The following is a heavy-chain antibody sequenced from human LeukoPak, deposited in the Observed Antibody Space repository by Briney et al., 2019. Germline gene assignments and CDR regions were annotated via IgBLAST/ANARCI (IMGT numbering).Heavy chain of an antibody. V-gene: IGHV4-59*01. CDR2: IYYSGST. Sequence: SETLSHTCTVSGGSISSYCWSWIRQPPGKGLEWVGYIYYSGSTNYNPTLKSRITISVDTSKNQFSLELSSVTAADTAVYYCARATAGTSYYYYGMDVWGQGTTVTVSS. CDR1: GGSISSYC. J-gene: IGHJ6*02. CDR3: ARATAGTSYYYYGMDV. D-gene: IGHD6-13*01.